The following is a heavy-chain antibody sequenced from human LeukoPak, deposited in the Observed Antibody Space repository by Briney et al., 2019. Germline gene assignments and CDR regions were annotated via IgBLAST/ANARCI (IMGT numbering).Heavy chain of an antibody. D-gene: IGHD1-26*01. J-gene: IGHJ4*02. Sequence: SETLSLTCTVSGGSISSYYWSWIRQPPGKGLEWIGYIYHSGSTKYNPSLKSRVTISVDTSKNQFSLKLSSVTAADTAVYYCARDGGSYRLDYWGQGTLVTVSS. CDR3: ARDGGSYRLDY. CDR2: IYHSGST. CDR1: GGSISSYY. V-gene: IGHV4-59*01.